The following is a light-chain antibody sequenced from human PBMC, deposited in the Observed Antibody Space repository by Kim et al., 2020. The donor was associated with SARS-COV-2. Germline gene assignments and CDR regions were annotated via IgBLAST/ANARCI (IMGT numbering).Light chain of an antibody. CDR1: QSVSSSY. CDR3: QQYSISPWT. CDR2: GAS. J-gene: IGKJ1*01. V-gene: IGKV3-20*01. Sequence: SPGERATLSCRASQSVSSSYLAWYQQKPGQAPRLLIYGASSRATGIPDRFSGSGSGTDFTLTISRLEPEDFALYYCQQYSISPWTFGQGTKVDIK.